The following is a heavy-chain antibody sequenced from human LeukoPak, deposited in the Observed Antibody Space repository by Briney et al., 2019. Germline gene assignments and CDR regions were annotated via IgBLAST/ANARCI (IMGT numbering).Heavy chain of an antibody. CDR3: AELGITMIGGV. J-gene: IGHJ4*02. CDR1: GFTFSSYE. Sequence: GGSLRLSCAASGFTFSSYEMNWVRQAPGKGLEWVSYISSSGSTIYYADSVKGRFTISRDNAKNSLYLQMNSLRAEDTAVYYCAELGITMIGGVWGQGTLVTVSS. V-gene: IGHV3-48*03. CDR2: ISSSGSTI. D-gene: IGHD3-10*02.